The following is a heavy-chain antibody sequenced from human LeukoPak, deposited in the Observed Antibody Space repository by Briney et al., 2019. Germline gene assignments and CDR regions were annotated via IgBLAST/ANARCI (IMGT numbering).Heavy chain of an antibody. Sequence: GGSLRLSCAAPGFTFSSYAMSWVRQAPGKGLEWVSAIGGSGGSTYYADSVKGRFTISRDNSKNTLYLQMNSLRAEDTAVYYCAKGGQQWPYYFDYWGQGTLVTVSS. CDR2: IGGSGGST. V-gene: IGHV3-23*01. CDR3: AKGGQQWPYYFDY. D-gene: IGHD6-19*01. J-gene: IGHJ4*02. CDR1: GFTFSSYA.